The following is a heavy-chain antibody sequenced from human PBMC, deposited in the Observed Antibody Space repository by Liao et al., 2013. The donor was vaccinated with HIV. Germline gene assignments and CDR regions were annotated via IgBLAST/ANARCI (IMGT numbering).Heavy chain of an antibody. Sequence: QLQLQESGPGLVKPSETLSLTCTVSGGSISSSSYYWSWIRQPAGKGLEWIGRIYTSGSTKYNPSLKSRVTMSVDTSKKQFSLKLSSVTAADTAVYYCARVRGDCGGDCNQLGWFDPGAREPWSPSPQ. V-gene: IGHV4-61*02. CDR3: ARVRGDCGGDCNQLGWFDP. D-gene: IGHD2-21*01. CDR1: GGSISSSSYY. CDR2: IYTSGST. J-gene: IGHJ5*02.